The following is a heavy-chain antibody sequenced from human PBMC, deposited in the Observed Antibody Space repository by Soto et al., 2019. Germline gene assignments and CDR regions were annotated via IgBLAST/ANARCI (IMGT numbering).Heavy chain of an antibody. D-gene: IGHD3-22*01. CDR2: IYYTGNN. Sequence: QVHLQESGPGLMKPSQTLSLSCTVSGDSISSPHYYWTWIRQPPGTGLEWVGYIYYTGNNFYNPALKSRVAMSVDPSTNQFSLKLASVTDADTAVYFCAREPKQNYDSSPWNGGFDSWGPGTLVTVSS. J-gene: IGHJ4*02. V-gene: IGHV4-30-4*01. CDR1: GDSISSPHYY. CDR3: AREPKQNYDSSPWNGGFDS.